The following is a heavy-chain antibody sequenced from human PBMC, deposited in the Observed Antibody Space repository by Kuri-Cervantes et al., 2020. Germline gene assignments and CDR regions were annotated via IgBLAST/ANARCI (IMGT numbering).Heavy chain of an antibody. V-gene: IGHV3-13*01. CDR1: GFIFRSYD. Sequence: GESLKISCAASGFIFRSYDMHWVRQATGKGLEYVSAIDTAGDRYYPGSVKGRATISRENAKNALYLQMNSLRAGDTAVYYCSLRWKFVFVPFFDFWGQGTLVTVSS. CDR2: IDTAGDR. CDR3: SLRWKFVFVPFFDF. J-gene: IGHJ4*02. D-gene: IGHD4-23*01.